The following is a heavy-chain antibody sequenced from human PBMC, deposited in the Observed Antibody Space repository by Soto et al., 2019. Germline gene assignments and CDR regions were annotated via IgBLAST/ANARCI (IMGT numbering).Heavy chain of an antibody. CDR3: ASLQYCSSTSCPLGYYGMDV. CDR1: GYSFTSYW. J-gene: IGHJ6*02. CDR2: IDPSDSYT. Sequence: PGESLKISCKGSGYSFTSYWISWVRQMPGKGLEWMGRIDPSDSYTNYSPSFQGHVTISADKSISTAYLQWSSLKASDTAMYYCASLQYCSSTSCPLGYYGMDVWGQGTAVTDSS. D-gene: IGHD2-2*01. V-gene: IGHV5-10-1*01.